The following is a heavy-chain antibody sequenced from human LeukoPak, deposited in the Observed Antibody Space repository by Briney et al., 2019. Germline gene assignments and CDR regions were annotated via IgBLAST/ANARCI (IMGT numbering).Heavy chain of an antibody. J-gene: IGHJ4*02. D-gene: IGHD4-17*01. V-gene: IGHV3-23*01. CDR3: AKRRTTVITMDYFDY. CDR1: GFTFSSYA. CDR2: ISGGAGTP. Sequence: TGGSLRLSCAASGFTFSSYAMSWVRQAPGKGLEWVSGISGGAGTPYYADSVKGRFTISRDNSKSTLYPQMTSLRAEDTAVYYCAKRRTTVITMDYFDYWGQGTLVTVSS.